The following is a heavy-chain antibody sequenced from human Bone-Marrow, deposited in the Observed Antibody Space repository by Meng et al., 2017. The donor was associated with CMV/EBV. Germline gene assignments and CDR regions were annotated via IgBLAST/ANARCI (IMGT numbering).Heavy chain of an antibody. CDR2: IWYDGSNK. V-gene: IGHV3-33*06. D-gene: IGHD4-23*01. J-gene: IGHJ4*02. CDR3: AKDTNGNLDY. Sequence: GGSLRLSCAASGFNFGGYGMHWVRQAPGKGLEWVAVIWYDGSNKYYADSVKGRFTISRDNSKNTLYLQMNSLRAEDTAVYYCAKDTNGNLDYWGQGTLVTVSS. CDR1: GFNFGGYG.